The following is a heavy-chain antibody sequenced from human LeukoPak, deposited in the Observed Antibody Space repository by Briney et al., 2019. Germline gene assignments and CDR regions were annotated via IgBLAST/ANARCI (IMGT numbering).Heavy chain of an antibody. D-gene: IGHD6-13*01. CDR1: GMSFSSYE. CDR2: ISSGGTTI. V-gene: IGHV3-48*03. CDR3: ASARLYSSSWYCYFDY. J-gene: IGHJ4*02. Sequence: GGSLRLSCAASGMSFSSYEMNWVRQAPGKGLEWVSYISSGGTTIYYADSVKGRYTISRDNAKNSLYLQMNNLRAEDTAVYYCASARLYSSSWYCYFDYWGRGTLVTDSS.